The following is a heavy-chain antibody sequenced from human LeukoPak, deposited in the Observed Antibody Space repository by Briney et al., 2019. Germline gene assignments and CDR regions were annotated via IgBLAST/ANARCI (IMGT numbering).Heavy chain of an antibody. J-gene: IGHJ4*02. CDR2: INSDGSST. D-gene: IGHD6-19*01. CDR1: GFTFSSYW. V-gene: IGHV3-74*01. CDR3: ARDKVAGSMAGSNFDY. Sequence: QSGGSLRLSCAASGFTFSSYWMHWVRQAPGKGLVWVSRINSDGSSTSYADSVKGRFTISRDNAKNSLYLQMNSLRVEDTAVYYCARDKVAGSMAGSNFDYWGQGTLVTVSS.